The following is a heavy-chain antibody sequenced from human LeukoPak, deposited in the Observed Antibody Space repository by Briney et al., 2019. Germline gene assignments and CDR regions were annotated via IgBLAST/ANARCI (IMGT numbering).Heavy chain of an antibody. CDR3: AKERDYGPADY. D-gene: IGHD4/OR15-4a*01. CDR1: GFISNKHA. Sequence: GGSLRLSCVASGFISNKHAMSWVRQAPGKGLEWVSGLSGRGSSTDCADSVKGRFTVSRDNSKNTLFLQMNSLRAEDTAIYYCAKERDYGPADYWGQGTLVTVSS. V-gene: IGHV3-23*01. CDR2: LSGRGSST. J-gene: IGHJ4*02.